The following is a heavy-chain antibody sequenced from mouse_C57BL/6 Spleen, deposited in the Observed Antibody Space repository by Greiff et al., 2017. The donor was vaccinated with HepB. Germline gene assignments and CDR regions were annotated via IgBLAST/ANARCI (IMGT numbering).Heavy chain of an antibody. CDR3: AKPPDYRNYEEYFDV. CDR2: INPGSGGT. D-gene: IGHD2-1*01. J-gene: IGHJ1*03. Sequence: QVQLQQSGAELVRPGTSVKVSCKASGYAFTNYLIEWVKQRPGQGLEWIGVINPGSGGTNYNEKFKGKATLTADKSSSTAYMQPSSLTSEDSAVYFCAKPPDYRNYEEYFDVWGTGTTVTVSS. CDR1: GYAFTNYL. V-gene: IGHV1-54*01.